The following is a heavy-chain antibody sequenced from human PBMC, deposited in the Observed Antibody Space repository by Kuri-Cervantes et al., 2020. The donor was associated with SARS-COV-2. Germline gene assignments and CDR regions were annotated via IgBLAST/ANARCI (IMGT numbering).Heavy chain of an antibody. CDR3: TREAYDYNMGFDS. Sequence: GESLKISCVASGFTFSAYTLNWVRQAPGKGLEWVSSITRSSVYISYADSLKGRFTISRDNSRNIVYLQMNSLRPEDTAFYYCTREAYDYNMGFDSWGQGTLVTVSS. D-gene: IGHD4-11*01. CDR2: ITRSSVYI. V-gene: IGHV3-21*01. J-gene: IGHJ4*02. CDR1: GFTFSAYT.